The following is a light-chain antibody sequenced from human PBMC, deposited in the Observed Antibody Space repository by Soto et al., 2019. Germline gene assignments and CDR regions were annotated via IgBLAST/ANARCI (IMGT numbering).Light chain of an antibody. J-gene: IGKJ5*01. CDR1: QSVSSSY. V-gene: IGKV3-20*01. CDR3: QQWVT. CDR2: GAS. Sequence: EIVLTQPPGTLSLSPGERATLSCRASQSVSSSYLAWYQQKPGQAPRLLIYGASSRATGIPDRFSGSGSGTDFTLTISRLEPEDFAVYYCQQWVTFGQGTRLEIK.